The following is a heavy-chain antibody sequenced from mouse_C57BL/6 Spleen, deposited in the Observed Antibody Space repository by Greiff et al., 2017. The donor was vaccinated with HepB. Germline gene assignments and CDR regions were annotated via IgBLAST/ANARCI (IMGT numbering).Heavy chain of an antibody. J-gene: IGHJ3*01. CDR1: GFNIKDYY. D-gene: IGHD1-1*01. CDR2: IDPEDGDT. Sequence: EVQLQQSGAELVRPGASVKLSCTASGFNIKDYYMHWVKQRPEQGLEWIGRIDPEDGDTEYAPKFQGKATMTADTSSNTAYLQLSSLTSEDTAVYYCTTWYGSSPFAYWGQGTLVTVSA. CDR3: TTWYGSSPFAY. V-gene: IGHV14-1*01.